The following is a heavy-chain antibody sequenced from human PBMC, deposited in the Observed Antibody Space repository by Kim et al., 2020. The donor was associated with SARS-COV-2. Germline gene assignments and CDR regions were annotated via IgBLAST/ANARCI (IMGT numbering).Heavy chain of an antibody. CDR1: GYTFTSYG. J-gene: IGHJ5*02. D-gene: IGHD6-13*01. V-gene: IGHV1-18*04. CDR2: ISAYNGNT. Sequence: ASVKVSCKASGYTFTSYGISWVRQAPGQGLEWMGWISAYNGNTNYAQKLQGRVTMTTDTSTSTAYMELRSLRSDDTAVYYCASLIYSSSWYEWPNWFDPWGQGTLVTVSS. CDR3: ASLIYSSSWYEWPNWFDP.